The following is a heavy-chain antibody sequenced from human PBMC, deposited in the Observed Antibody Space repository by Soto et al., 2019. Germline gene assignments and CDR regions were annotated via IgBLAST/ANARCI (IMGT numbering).Heavy chain of an antibody. J-gene: IGHJ6*02. V-gene: IGHV3-21*01. CDR3: ARDSKRSYDFSSGYKPEDDTTGPYYYYGMDV. CDR1: GFTFSSYS. Sequence: GGSLRLSCAASGFTFSSYSMNWVRRAPGKGLEWVSSISSSSSYIYYADSVKGRFTISRDNAKNSLYLQMNSLRAEDTAVYYCARDSKRSYDFSSGYKPEDDTTGPYYYYGMDVWGQGTTAPVSS. D-gene: IGHD3-3*01. CDR2: ISSSSSYI.